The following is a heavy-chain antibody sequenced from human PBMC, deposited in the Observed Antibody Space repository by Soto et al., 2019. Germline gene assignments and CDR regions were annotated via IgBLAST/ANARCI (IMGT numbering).Heavy chain of an antibody. CDR3: ARDRGTVTDFDY. Sequence: EVQLVESGGGLVQRGGSLRLCCAASGFTFSHYNMNWVRQAPGRGLEWVSYISSSSSSIYYADSVKGRFTISRDDAKNSLYLQTDSLRDVDTAVYYCARDRGTVTDFDYWGQGTQVTVSS. CDR1: GFTFSHYN. D-gene: IGHD4-17*01. CDR2: ISSSSSSI. V-gene: IGHV3-48*02. J-gene: IGHJ4*02.